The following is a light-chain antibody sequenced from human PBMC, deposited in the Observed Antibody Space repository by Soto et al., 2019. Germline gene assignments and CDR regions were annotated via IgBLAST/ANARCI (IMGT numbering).Light chain of an antibody. CDR2: EGT. CDR3: CPYAHSDTHNYV. V-gene: IGLV2-23*01. CDR1: SSDVANDKF. Sequence: QSALTQPASVSGSPGQSINVSCTGASSDVANDKFVSWYQQHPGKAPKLMIYEGTKRPSGVSDRFSASKSGDTASLTISGLQAEDEADYYCCPYAHSDTHNYVFGTG. J-gene: IGLJ1*01.